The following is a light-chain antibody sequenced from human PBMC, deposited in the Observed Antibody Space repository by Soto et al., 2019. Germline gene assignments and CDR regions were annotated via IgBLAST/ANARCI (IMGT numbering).Light chain of an antibody. CDR2: RTN. V-gene: IGLV8-61*01. J-gene: IGLJ2*01. CDR3: VLYVSRGIWV. Sequence: QAVVTQEPSFSVSPGGTITLTCDLSSGSVSTSYYPSWYQRTPGQAPRTLIYRTNIRSSGVPDRFSGSILGSKAALTITGAQADDEAGYYCVLYVSRGIWVFGGGTKLTVL. CDR1: SGSVSTSYY.